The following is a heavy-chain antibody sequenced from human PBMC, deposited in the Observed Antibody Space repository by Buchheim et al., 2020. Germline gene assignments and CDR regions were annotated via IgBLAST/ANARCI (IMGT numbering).Heavy chain of an antibody. CDR1: GFTFSSYS. J-gene: IGHJ4*02. V-gene: IGHV3-48*01. Sequence: EVQLVESGGGLVQPGGSLRLSRAASGFTFSSYSMNWVRQAPGKGLEWVSYISSSSSTIYYADSVKGRFTISRDNAKNSLYLQMNSLRAEDTAVYYCARDWYKDYFDYWGQGTL. D-gene: IGHD1-1*01. CDR3: ARDWYKDYFDY. CDR2: ISSSSSTI.